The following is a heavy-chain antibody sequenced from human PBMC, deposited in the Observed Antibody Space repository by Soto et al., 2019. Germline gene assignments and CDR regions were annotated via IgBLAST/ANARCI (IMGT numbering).Heavy chain of an antibody. V-gene: IGHV1-69*02. Sequence: GASVKVSCKASGGTFSSYTISWVRQAPGQGLEWMGRIIPILCIANYAQKFLGRVTITVDKSTSTAYMELSSLRSEDTAVYCCASLNQQVPPKDDYWGQGTLVTVSS. J-gene: IGHJ4*02. D-gene: IGHD2-2*01. CDR2: IIPILCIA. CDR1: GGTFSSYT. CDR3: ASLNQQVPPKDDY.